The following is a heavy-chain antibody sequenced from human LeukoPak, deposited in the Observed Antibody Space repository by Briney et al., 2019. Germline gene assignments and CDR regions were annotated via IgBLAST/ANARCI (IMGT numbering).Heavy chain of an antibody. CDR2: VSPGDSDT. J-gene: IGHJ4*02. D-gene: IGHD1-26*01. CDR1: GYSFTTYW. V-gene: IGHV5-51*01. Sequence: GESLKISCKGSGYSFTTYWIAWVRQMPGKGLEWMGIVSPGDSDTRYSPSFQGQVTITADKSISTAYLQWSSLKASDTAMYYCARHQIVGATRSPFDYWGQGTLLTVSS. CDR3: ARHQIVGATRSPFDY.